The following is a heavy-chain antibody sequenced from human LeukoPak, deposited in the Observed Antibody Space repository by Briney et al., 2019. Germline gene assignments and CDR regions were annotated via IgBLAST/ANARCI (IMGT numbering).Heavy chain of an antibody. CDR2: VSKDTVTK. CDR1: GFSLTHDA. CDR3: AGDRWRGAPDYFDC. D-gene: IGHD1-26*01. V-gene: IGHV3-30*03. J-gene: IGHJ4*02. Sequence: GGSLRLSCAASGFSLTHDAIHWVRQAPGKGLEWVAVVSKDTVTKFYRDSVKGRFTDSTDSSKNTVYLQMTGLRSEDTAVYYCAGDRWRGAPDYFDCWGQGTLVTVSS.